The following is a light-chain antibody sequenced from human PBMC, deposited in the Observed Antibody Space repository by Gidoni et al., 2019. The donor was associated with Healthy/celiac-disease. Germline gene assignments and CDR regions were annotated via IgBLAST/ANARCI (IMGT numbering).Light chain of an antibody. J-gene: IGKJ1*01. V-gene: IGKV1-5*03. CDR2: TAS. CDR3: QQYNSYPWT. Sequence: DIQMTQSPSTLSASVGDRVTITCRASQTISSWLAWYQQKPGKDPKLLIYTASSLESGVPSRFSGSGSGTEFTLTISSLQPDDLATYYCQQYNSYPWTFGQGTKVEIK. CDR1: QTISSW.